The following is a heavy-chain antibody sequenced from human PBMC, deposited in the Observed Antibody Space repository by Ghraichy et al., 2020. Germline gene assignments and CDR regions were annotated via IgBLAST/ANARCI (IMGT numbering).Heavy chain of an antibody. J-gene: IGHJ4*02. Sequence: GSLRLSCTVSGGSISSSSYYWGWIRQPPGKGLEWIGSIYYSGSTYYNPSLKSRVTISVDTSKNQFSLKLSSVTAADTAVYYCARVGRQQLVPSYFDYWGQGTLVTVSS. D-gene: IGHD6-13*01. V-gene: IGHV4-39*01. CDR2: IYYSGST. CDR1: GGSISSSSYY. CDR3: ARVGRQQLVPSYFDY.